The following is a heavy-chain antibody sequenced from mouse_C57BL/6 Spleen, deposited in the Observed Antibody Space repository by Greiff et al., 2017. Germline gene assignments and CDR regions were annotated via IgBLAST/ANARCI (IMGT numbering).Heavy chain of an antibody. J-gene: IGHJ2*01. D-gene: IGHD2-1*01. CDR2: IDPNSGGT. V-gene: IGHV1-72*01. CDR3: AKERDGNSLYYFDY. Sequence: QVQLQQPGAELVKPGASVKLSCKASGYTFTSYWMHWVKQRPGRGLEWIGRIDPNSGGTKYNEKFKSKATLTVDKPSSTAYMQLSSLTSEDSAVYDCAKERDGNSLYYFDYWGQGTTLTVAS. CDR1: GYTFTSYW.